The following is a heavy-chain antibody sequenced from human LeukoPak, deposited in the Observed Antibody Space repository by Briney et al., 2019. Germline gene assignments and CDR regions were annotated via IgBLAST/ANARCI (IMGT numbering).Heavy chain of an antibody. Sequence: SETLPLTCSVSGASISSYYYNWIRQTAGGGLEWIGRLYISGSTDYNPSLKSRVTISVDTSNNQFFLELTSVTAADTAVYFCARDLSGSLYFDYWGQGVLVTVSS. CDR1: GASISSYY. D-gene: IGHD3-10*01. CDR3: ARDLSGSLYFDY. V-gene: IGHV4-4*07. J-gene: IGHJ4*02. CDR2: LYISGST.